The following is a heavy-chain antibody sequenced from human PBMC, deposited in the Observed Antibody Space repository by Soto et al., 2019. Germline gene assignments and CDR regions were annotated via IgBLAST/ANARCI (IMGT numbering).Heavy chain of an antibody. CDR1: GGSFSGYY. Sequence: SETLSLTCAVYGGSFSGYYWSWIRQPPGKGLEWIGEINHSGSTNYNPSLKSRVTISVDTSKNQFSLKLSSVTAADTAVYYCARVLSRYDILTGYRRMNWFDPWGQGTLVTVSS. CDR3: ARVLSRYDILTGYRRMNWFDP. D-gene: IGHD3-9*01. J-gene: IGHJ5*02. V-gene: IGHV4-34*01. CDR2: INHSGST.